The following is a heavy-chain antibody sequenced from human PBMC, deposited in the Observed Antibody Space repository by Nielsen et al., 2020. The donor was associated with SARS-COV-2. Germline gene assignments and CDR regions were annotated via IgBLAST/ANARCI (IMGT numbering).Heavy chain of an antibody. CDR1: GYTFTSYY. V-gene: IGHV1-46*01. J-gene: IGHJ4*02. D-gene: IGHD3-9*01. CDR3: ARDVNLTGYYSY. Sequence: ASVKVSCKASGYTFTSYYMHWVRQAPGQGLEWMGVINPSGGSTSYAQKFQGRVTMTRDTSTSTVYMELSSLRSEDTAVYYCARDVNLTGYYSYWGQGTLVTVSS. CDR2: INPSGGST.